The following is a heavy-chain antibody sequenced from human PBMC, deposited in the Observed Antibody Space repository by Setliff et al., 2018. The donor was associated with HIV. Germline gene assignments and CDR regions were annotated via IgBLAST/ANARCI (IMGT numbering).Heavy chain of an antibody. CDR1: GGSINNNNW. Sequence: SETLSLTCAVSGGSINNNNWWSWVRRPPGKGLEWIGEISQSGTTNHKSSLKGRLTLSIDKSKNQFSLRLTSLTAADTAVYYCARRRPEAFDIWGQGTRVTVSS. V-gene: IGHV4-4*02. CDR2: ISQSGTT. CDR3: ARRRPEAFDI. J-gene: IGHJ3*02.